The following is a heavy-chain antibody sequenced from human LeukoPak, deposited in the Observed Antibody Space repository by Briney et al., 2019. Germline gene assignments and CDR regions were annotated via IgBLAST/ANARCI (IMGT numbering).Heavy chain of an antibody. CDR2: IKSNADGGTP. D-gene: IGHD2/OR15-2a*01. CDR1: GFSFMDAW. CDR3: TTFYHEYSPY. V-gene: IGHV3-15*01. J-gene: IGHJ4*02. Sequence: GGSLRLSRAASGFSFMDAWMIWVRQAPGKGLEWVGRIKSNADGGTPDYAAPARGRFTISRDDSKNTLYLQMNSLKTEDTAVYYCTTFYHEYSPYWGRGTLVTVSS.